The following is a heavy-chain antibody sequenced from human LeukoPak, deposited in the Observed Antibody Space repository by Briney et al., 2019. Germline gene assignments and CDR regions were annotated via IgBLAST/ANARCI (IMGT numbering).Heavy chain of an antibody. D-gene: IGHD3-10*01. CDR1: GGSISSESYY. J-gene: IGHJ5*02. Sequence: SETLSLTCTVSGGSISSESYYWSWIRQPAGKGLEWIGRINTSGNINYNPSLKSRVTLSVDTSNNQFSLKLSSVTAADTAVYYCARGGYYGSGNDFRFDPWGQGTLVTVSS. CDR2: INTSGNI. V-gene: IGHV4-61*02. CDR3: ARGGYYGSGNDFRFDP.